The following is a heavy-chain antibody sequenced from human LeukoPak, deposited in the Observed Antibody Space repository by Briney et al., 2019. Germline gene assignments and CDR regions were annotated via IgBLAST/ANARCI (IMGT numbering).Heavy chain of an antibody. D-gene: IGHD4-17*01. CDR2: FTSSGNT. CDR3: AKGDYGDCY. Sequence: GGSLRLSCTVSGFTFSNYAVAWVRQAPGKGLEWVSSFTSSGNTYYADSVKGRFTLSRDNSKTTLYMQMTSLRAEDTAVYYCAKGDYGDCYWGQGTLVTVSS. V-gene: IGHV3-23*01. J-gene: IGHJ4*02. CDR1: GFTFSNYA.